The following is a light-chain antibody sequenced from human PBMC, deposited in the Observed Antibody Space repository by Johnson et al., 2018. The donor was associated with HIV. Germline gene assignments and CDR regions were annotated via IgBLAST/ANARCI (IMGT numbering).Light chain of an antibody. V-gene: IGLV1-51*02. CDR2: ENN. CDR3: ATWDRSRTIGGV. CDR1: SSNIGNKD. J-gene: IGLJ1*01. Sequence: QPVLTQPPSVSAAPGQKVTVSCSGSSSNIGNKDVSWYQQLPGAAPKLLIYENNKRPSGIPDRFSGSTSGPSTTLGLTGLQPGEEADYFGATWDRSRTIGGVFGTGTKVTVL.